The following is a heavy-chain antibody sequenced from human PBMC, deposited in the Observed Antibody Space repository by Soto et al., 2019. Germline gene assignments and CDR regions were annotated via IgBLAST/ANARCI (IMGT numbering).Heavy chain of an antibody. CDR1: GFTFSNYW. CDR3: ARSFFRAAQD. V-gene: IGHV3-7*01. CDR2: IKQDGSDK. J-gene: IGHJ4*02. D-gene: IGHD6-25*01. Sequence: EVQLVESGGGLVQPGGSLRLSCAASGFTFSNYWMTWVRQAPGKGLEWVAKIKQDGSDKYYGDSVTGRFTISRDNAKNSLYLQMNSLRAKDTGVYYCARSFFRAAQDWGQGTLVTVSS.